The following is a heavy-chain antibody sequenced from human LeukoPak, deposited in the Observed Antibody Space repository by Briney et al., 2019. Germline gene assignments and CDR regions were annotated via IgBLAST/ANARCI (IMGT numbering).Heavy chain of an antibody. D-gene: IGHD2-2*01. CDR3: ARGRSTFDY. CDR1: GFTFSSYW. V-gene: IGHV3-20*04. CDR2: LNWNGGGI. J-gene: IGHJ4*02. Sequence: GGNLRFYCAGSGFTFSSYWMHRVPQAPGKGLVWGFGLNWNGGGIGHADSVKGRFTISRDNVKNSLYLQMNSLRAEDTALYYCARGRSTFDYWGQGTLVTVSS.